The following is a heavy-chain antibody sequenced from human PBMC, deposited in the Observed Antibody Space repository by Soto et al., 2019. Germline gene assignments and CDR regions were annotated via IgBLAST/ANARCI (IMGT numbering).Heavy chain of an antibody. D-gene: IGHD6-19*01. Sequence: SVKVSCKASGGNFSSSTINWVRPAPDQGLEWLGGIITIFGTTNYTKKFQGRVTITADEPTSTAYMELSSLRSEDTAVYYCARYASSGHNSVWYTFDHWGQGTLVTVSS. CDR3: ARYASSGHNSVWYTFDH. J-gene: IGHJ5*02. CDR2: IITIFGTT. CDR1: GGNFSSST. V-gene: IGHV1-69*13.